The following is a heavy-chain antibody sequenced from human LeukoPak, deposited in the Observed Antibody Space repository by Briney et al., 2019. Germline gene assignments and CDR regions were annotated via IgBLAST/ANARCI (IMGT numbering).Heavy chain of an antibody. CDR2: INPNSGGT. J-gene: IGHJ6*02. D-gene: IGHD3-10*01. Sequence: ASVNDYSMASGYTFTGYYMRWVRQAPGQGLEWMGWINPNSGGTNYAQKFQGRVTMTRDTSISTAYMELSRLRSDDTAVYYCARDVSPNPMVRGYNYLGLEVWVQADRVTVSS. CDR1: GYTFTGYY. CDR3: ARDVSPNPMVRGYNYLGLEV. V-gene: IGHV1-2*02.